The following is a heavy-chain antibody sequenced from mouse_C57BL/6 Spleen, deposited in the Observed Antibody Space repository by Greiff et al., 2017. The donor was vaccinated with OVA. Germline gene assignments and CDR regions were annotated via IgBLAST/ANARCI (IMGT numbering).Heavy chain of an antibody. CDR2: INPSTGGT. CDR1: GYSFTGYY. V-gene: IGHV1-43*01. Sequence: EVHLVESGPELVKPGASVKISCKASGYSFTGYYMHWVKQSSEKSLEWIGEINPSTGGTSYNQKFKGKATLTVDKSSSTAYMQLKSLTSEDSAVYYCARSHYGYDEGFDYWGQGTTLTVSS. D-gene: IGHD2-2*01. CDR3: ARSHYGYDEGFDY. J-gene: IGHJ2*01.